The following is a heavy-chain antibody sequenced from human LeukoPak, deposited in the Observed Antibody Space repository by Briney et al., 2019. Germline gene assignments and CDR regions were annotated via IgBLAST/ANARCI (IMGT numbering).Heavy chain of an antibody. J-gene: IGHJ4*02. V-gene: IGHV3-23*01. CDR3: ARASGFGELFDY. D-gene: IGHD3-10*01. Sequence: GGSLRLSCAASGFTFSSYGMSWVRQAPGKGLEWVSAISGSGGSTYYADSVKGRFTISRDNAKNSLYLQMNSLRVEDTAVYYCARASGFGELFDYWGQGTLVTVSS. CDR2: ISGSGGST. CDR1: GFTFSSYG.